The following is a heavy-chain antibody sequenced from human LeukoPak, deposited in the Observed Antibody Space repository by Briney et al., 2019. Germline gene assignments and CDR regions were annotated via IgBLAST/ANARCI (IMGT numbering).Heavy chain of an antibody. J-gene: IGHJ4*02. D-gene: IGHD6-13*01. CDR2: IYSSGST. CDR1: GGSISSYH. Sequence: PSETLSLTCTVSGGSISSYHWSWIRQPPGKGLEWIGYIYSSGSTNYNPSLESRVTISVDTSKNQFSLNLSSVTAADTAVYYCARLGYTSNWYKIDYWGQGTLVTVSS. V-gene: IGHV4-59*08. CDR3: ARLGYTSNWYKIDY.